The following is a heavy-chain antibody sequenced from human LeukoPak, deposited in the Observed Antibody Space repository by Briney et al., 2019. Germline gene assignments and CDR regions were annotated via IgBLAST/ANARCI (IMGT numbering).Heavy chain of an antibody. CDR3: ARDPGIYDSSGPNDY. D-gene: IGHD3-22*01. CDR2: ISSSSSYI. Sequence: PGGSLRLSCAASGFTFSSYSMNWVRQAPGKGLEWVSSISSSSSYIYYADSVKGRFTTSRDNAKNSLYLQMNSLRAEDTAVYYCARDPGIYDSSGPNDYWGQGTLVTVSS. V-gene: IGHV3-21*01. J-gene: IGHJ4*02. CDR1: GFTFSSYS.